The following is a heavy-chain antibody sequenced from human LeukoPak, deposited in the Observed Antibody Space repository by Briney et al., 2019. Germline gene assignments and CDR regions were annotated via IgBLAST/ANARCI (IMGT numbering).Heavy chain of an antibody. CDR1: GFTFSSYG. J-gene: IGHJ6*04. D-gene: IGHD3-10*01. CDR3: ARNYGSGRLAPYYYYGMDV. V-gene: IGHV3-33*01. Sequence: PGRPLRLSCAASGFTFSSYGMHWVRQAPGKGLEWVAVIWYDGSNKYYADSVKGRFTISRDNSKNTLYLQMNSLRAEDAAVYYCARNYGSGRLAPYYYYGMDVWGKGTTVTVSS. CDR2: IWYDGSNK.